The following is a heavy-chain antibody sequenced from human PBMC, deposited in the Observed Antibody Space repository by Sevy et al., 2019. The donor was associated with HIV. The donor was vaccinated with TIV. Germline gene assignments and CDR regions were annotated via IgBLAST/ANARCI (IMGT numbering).Heavy chain of an antibody. CDR2: IRSKANIYVT. CDR3: TGDSSSSYYFDY. D-gene: IGHD6-13*01. J-gene: IGHJ4*02. CDR1: GFTFSGSA. Sequence: GGSLRLSCAASGFTFSGSAMHWVRQASGKGLEWVGRIRSKANIYVTAHAASVKGRFTISRDDSKNTSYLQMNSLKTEDTAVYYCTGDSSSSYYFDYWGQGTLVTVSS. V-gene: IGHV3-73*01.